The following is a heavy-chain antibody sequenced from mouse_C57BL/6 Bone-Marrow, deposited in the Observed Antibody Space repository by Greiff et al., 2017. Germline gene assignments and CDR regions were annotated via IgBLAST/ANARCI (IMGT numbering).Heavy chain of an antibody. V-gene: IGHV14-4*01. CDR2: IDPENGDT. CDR1: GFNIKDDY. CDR3: TTNWAWFAY. Sequence: VQLKQSGAELVRPGASVKLSCTASGFNIKDDYMHWVKQRPEQGLEWIGWIDPENGDTESASKFQGKATITADTSSNTAYLQLSSLTSEDTAVYYCTTNWAWFAYWGQETLVTVSA. J-gene: IGHJ3*01. D-gene: IGHD4-1*02.